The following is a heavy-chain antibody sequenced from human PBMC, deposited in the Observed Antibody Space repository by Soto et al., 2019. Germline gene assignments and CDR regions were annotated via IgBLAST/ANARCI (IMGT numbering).Heavy chain of an antibody. V-gene: IGHV4-30-4*01. CDR2: IPSRGRP. CDR1: GPSIAGGSYY. D-gene: IGHD5-12*01. CDR3: VRDQYSGYDFAL. Sequence: TLSLTCSVSGPSIAGGSYYLRWVRQPPGKGLEWIGYIPSRGRPFYNPSLTSRGTISADSSKNQPSLQLTSVTAADTAVYYCVRDQYSGYDFALWGQGNLVSVSS. J-gene: IGHJ5*02.